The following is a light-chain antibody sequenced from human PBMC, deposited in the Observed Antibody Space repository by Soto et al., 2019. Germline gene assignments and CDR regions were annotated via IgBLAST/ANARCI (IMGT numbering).Light chain of an antibody. J-gene: IGKJ4*01. V-gene: IGKV1-9*01. CDR2: SAS. CDR1: QGISTY. Sequence: IQMTQSPSSLSASVGDRVTITCRASQGISTYLNWYHQKPGKAPKLLIYSASTLQTGVPSRFSGSGSGTGFTLTISNLQPEDFATYYSQQLNSFPFTFGGGTKVDIK. CDR3: QQLNSFPFT.